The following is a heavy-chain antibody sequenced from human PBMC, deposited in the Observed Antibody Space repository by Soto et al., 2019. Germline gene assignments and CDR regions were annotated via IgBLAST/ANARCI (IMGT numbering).Heavy chain of an antibody. CDR2: ISGSGSST. D-gene: IGHD6-19*01. J-gene: IGHJ4*02. V-gene: IGHV3-23*01. Sequence: EVQLLESGGGLVQPGGSLRLSCVASGFTFSSYAMSRVRQAPGKGLEWVSAISGSGSSTYYADSVKGRFTISRDNSKNTLYLQMNSLRPEDTAVYYCAKEGQQWLSDYWGQGTLVTVSS. CDR3: AKEGQQWLSDY. CDR1: GFTFSSYA.